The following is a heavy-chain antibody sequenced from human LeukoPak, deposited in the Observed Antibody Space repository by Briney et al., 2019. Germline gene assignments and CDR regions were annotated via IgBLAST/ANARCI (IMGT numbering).Heavy chain of an antibody. CDR3: ARGPERTGVGTRYYYDMDV. CDR1: GFTFSSYA. Sequence: RPGGSLRLSCAASGFTFSSYAMHWVRQAPGKGLEWVAVISYDGSNKYYADSVKGRFTISRDNSKNTLYLQMNSLRAEDTAVYYCARGPERTGVGTRYYYDMDVWGQGTTVTVSS. CDR2: ISYDGSNK. D-gene: IGHD2-8*01. J-gene: IGHJ6*02. V-gene: IGHV3-30-3*01.